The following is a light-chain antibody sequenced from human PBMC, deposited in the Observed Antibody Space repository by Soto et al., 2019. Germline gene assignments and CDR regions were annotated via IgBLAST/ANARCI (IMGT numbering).Light chain of an antibody. Sequence: EIVLTRSPGTLSLSPGERATLSCRASQTVSRNYLAWYQQKPGQAPRLLIYAASSSATGIPDRFSGSGSGTDFTLTISRLEPEDSAVYYCQQYGGSPMYTFGQGTKLEIK. CDR1: QTVSRNY. CDR2: AAS. J-gene: IGKJ2*01. V-gene: IGKV3-20*01. CDR3: QQYGGSPMYT.